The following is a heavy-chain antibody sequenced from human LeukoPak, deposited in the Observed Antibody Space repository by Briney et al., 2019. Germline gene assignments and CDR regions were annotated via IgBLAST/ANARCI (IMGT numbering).Heavy chain of an antibody. D-gene: IGHD2-2*01. CDR3: ASEGGADCSSASCYGTDAFDI. J-gene: IGHJ3*02. CDR1: GFTFSSYV. V-gene: IGHV3-33*01. CDR2: LWYDGSDK. Sequence: GGSLRLSCAASGFTFSSYVMHWGRQAPGKGLEWVGLLWYDGSDKYYADSGKGRFTISRDNSKNTLYLQVNSLRAEDTAVYYCASEGGADCSSASCYGTDAFDIWGQGTMVTVSS.